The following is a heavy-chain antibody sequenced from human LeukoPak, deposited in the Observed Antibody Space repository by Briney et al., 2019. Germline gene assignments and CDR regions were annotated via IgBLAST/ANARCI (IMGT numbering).Heavy chain of an antibody. CDR1: GFTFSSYA. CDR2: IRGSGGRT. CDR3: AKGLGYDSSGYFPFDY. D-gene: IGHD3-22*01. V-gene: IGHV3-23*01. Sequence: GGSLILSCAASGFTFSSYAMSWVRQAPGKGLEWVSTIRGSGGRTYFADSVKGRFNISRDNSKNTLYLQMNSLRADDTAVYYCAKGLGYDSSGYFPFDYWGQGTLVTVSS. J-gene: IGHJ4*02.